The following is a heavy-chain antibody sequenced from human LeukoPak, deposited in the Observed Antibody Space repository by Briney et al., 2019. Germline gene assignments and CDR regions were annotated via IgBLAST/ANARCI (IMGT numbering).Heavy chain of an antibody. CDR1: GYTFTGYY. CDR2: INPNSGGT. D-gene: IGHD1-26*01. Sequence: ASVKVSCKASGYTFTGYYMHWVRQAPGQGLEWMGWINPNSGGTNYAQKFQGRVTMTRDTSISTAYMELSRLRSDDTAVYYCARNQQWELGLVGNNWFDPWGQGTLVTVSS. V-gene: IGHV1-2*02. CDR3: ARNQQWELGLVGNNWFDP. J-gene: IGHJ5*02.